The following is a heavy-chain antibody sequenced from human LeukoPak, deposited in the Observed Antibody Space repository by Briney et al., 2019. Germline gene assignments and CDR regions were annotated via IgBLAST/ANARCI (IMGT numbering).Heavy chain of an antibody. CDR2: INHSGGT. J-gene: IGHJ6*01. Sequence: PSESLFLSCSMHVERLLYSWWGWIRQPPGKGLGWIGEINHSGGTNYNPSLKSRVTISGDTSKSQFSLKLSSVTAADTAVYYCARANYDSSGYRRYYNYYGTDVWGQGTTVTVSS. CDR1: VERLLYSW. V-gene: IGHV4-34*01. CDR3: ARANYDSSGYRRYYNYYGTDV. D-gene: IGHD3-22*01.